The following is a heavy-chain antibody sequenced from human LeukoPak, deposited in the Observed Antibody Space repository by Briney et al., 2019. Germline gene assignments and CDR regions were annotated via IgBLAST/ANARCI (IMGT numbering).Heavy chain of an antibody. CDR2: IYYSGST. CDR1: GGPISSSSYY. J-gene: IGHJ6*03. Sequence: SETLSLTCSVSGGPISSSSYYWGWIRQPPGKGLEWIGYIYYSGSTYYNPSLKSRVTISVDTSKNQFSLKLRSVTAADTAVYYCATSSTSDYYYYYMDVWGKGTTVTVSS. D-gene: IGHD2-2*01. V-gene: IGHV4-39*07. CDR3: ATSSTSDYYYYYMDV.